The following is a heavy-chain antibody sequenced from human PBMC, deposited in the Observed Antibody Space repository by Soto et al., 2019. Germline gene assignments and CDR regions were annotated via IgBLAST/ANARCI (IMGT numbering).Heavy chain of an antibody. V-gene: IGHV1-18*01. CDR3: AADLSQWLAYYYYGMDV. CDR1: GYTFTNYG. J-gene: IGHJ6*02. CDR2: ISAYNGDT. D-gene: IGHD6-19*01. Sequence: GASVKVSCKASGYTFTNYGITWVRQAPGQGLEWMGWISAYNGDTHYTQRLQGRVTMTTDTSTSTAYMELSSLRSEDTAVYYCAADLSQWLAYYYYGMDVWGQGTTVTVSS.